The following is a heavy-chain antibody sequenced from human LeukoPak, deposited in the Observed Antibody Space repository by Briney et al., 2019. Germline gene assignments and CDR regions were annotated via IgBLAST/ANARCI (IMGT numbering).Heavy chain of an antibody. CDR2: IYYSGST. V-gene: IGHV4-59*01. J-gene: IGHJ4*02. CDR1: GGSISSYY. Sequence: PSETLSLTCTVSGGSISSYYWSWIRQPPGKGLEWIGYIYYSGSTNYNPSLKSRVTISVDTSKNQFSLKLSSVTAADTAVYYCARRRALEYWGQGTLVTVSS. CDR3: ARRRALEY.